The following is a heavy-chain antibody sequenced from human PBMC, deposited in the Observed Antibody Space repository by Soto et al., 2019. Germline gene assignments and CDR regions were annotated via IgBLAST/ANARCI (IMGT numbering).Heavy chain of an antibody. CDR3: AGTTSHYWYYMDV. D-gene: IGHD1-7*01. V-gene: IGHV6-1*01. J-gene: IGHJ6*03. Sequence: SQTLSLTCVISGDSVSSNSAAGNWIRQSPSRGLEWLGRTYYRTRWYYDYAVSVRSRITVNPDTSKNQFSLQLTSVTPEDTAVYYCAGTTSHYWYYMDVWGKGTTVTVSS. CDR2: TYYRTRWYY. CDR1: GDSVSSNSAA.